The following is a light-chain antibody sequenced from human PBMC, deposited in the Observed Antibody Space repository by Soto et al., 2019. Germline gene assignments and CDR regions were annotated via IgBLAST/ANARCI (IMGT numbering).Light chain of an antibody. Sequence: DIVMTQSPDSLAVSLGERATINCKSSQSVLYSSNNKNYLSWYQQRPGQPPKLLIYWASTRESGVPDRFSGSGSGTDFTLTISSLQAEDVAVYYCQKYNSAPRTFGQGTKVDIK. CDR1: QSVLYSSNNKNY. J-gene: IGKJ1*01. CDR3: QKYNSAPRT. V-gene: IGKV4-1*01. CDR2: WAS.